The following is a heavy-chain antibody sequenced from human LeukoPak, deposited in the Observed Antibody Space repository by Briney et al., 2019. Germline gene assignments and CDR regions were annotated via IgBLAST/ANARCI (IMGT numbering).Heavy chain of an antibody. CDR3: ARGVWDYVWGSYYFDY. J-gene: IGHJ4*02. V-gene: IGHV4-59*08. Sequence: TSETLSLTCTVSGGSISSYQWSWIRQPPGKGLEWIGNIYYSGSTNYSPSLKSRVIISVDTSKNQFSLKLSSVTAADTAVYYCARGVWDYVWGSYYFDYWGQGTLVTVSS. D-gene: IGHD3-16*01. CDR1: GGSISSYQ. CDR2: IYYSGST.